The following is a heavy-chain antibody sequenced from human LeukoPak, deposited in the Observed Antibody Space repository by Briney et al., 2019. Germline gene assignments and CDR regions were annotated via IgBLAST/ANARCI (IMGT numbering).Heavy chain of an antibody. D-gene: IGHD2-2*01. Sequence: ASVKVSCKASGYTFTGYYIHWVRQAPGPGLEWMGWINPNSGGTNYAQKFHGRVTMTRDTSISTVYMDLSGLRYDDAAVYYCARGVLPASLDYWGQGTPVTVSS. CDR2: INPNSGGT. V-gene: IGHV1-2*02. CDR1: GYTFTGYY. J-gene: IGHJ4*02. CDR3: ARGVLPASLDY.